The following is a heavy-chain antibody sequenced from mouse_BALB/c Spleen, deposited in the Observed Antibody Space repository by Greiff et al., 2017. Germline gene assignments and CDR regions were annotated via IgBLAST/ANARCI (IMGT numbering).Heavy chain of an antibody. CDR1: GYTFTSYV. CDR3: ARGDAPAWFAY. Sequence: LKESGPELVKPGASVKMSCKASGYTFTSYVMHWVKQKPGQGLEWIGYINPYNDGTKYNEKFKGKATLTSDKSSSTAYMELSSLTSEDSAVYYCARGDAPAWFAYWGQGTLVTVSA. J-gene: IGHJ3*01. CDR2: INPYNDGT. V-gene: IGHV1-14*01.